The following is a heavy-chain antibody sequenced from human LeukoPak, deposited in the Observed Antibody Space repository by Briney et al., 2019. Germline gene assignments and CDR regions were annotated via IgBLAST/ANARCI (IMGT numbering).Heavy chain of an antibody. V-gene: IGHV3-21*01. CDR3: ARDLGSGWYGAEYFQH. J-gene: IGHJ1*01. CDR1: GFTFSSYS. CDR2: ISSSSSYI. Sequence: GGSLRLSCAASGFTFSSYSMNWVRQAPGKGLEWVSSISSSSSYIYYADSVKGRFTISRDNAKNSLYLQMSSLRAEDTAVYYCARDLGSGWYGAEYFQHWGQGALVTVSS. D-gene: IGHD6-19*01.